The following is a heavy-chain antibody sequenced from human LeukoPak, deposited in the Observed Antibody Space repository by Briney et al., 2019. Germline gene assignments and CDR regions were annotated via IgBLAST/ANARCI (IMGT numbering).Heavy chain of an antibody. V-gene: IGHV3-49*04. CDR3: MVDCSSTSCYDY. CDR1: GFTFGDYA. Sequence: GGSLRLSCTASGFTFGDYAMSWVRQAPGKGLEWVGFIRSKAYGGTTEYAASVKGRFTISRDDSKSIAYLQMNSLKTEDTAVYYCMVDCSSTSCYDYWGQGTLATVSS. CDR2: IRSKAYGGTT. D-gene: IGHD2-2*01. J-gene: IGHJ4*02.